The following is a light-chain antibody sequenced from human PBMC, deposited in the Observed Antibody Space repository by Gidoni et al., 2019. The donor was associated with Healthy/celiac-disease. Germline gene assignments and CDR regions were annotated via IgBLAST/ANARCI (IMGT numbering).Light chain of an antibody. CDR2: QDS. Sequence: SYELTQPPSVSVSPGQTASITCSGDKLGEKYACWYQHKPGQSPVLVIYQDSTRPSGIPERFSGSNSGNTATLTISGTQAMDEADYYCQAWDSSTEVVFGGGTKLTVL. V-gene: IGLV3-1*01. CDR1: KLGEKY. CDR3: QAWDSSTEVV. J-gene: IGLJ2*01.